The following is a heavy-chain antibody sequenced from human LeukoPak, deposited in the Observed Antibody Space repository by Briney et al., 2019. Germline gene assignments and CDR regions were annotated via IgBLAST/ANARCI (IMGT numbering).Heavy chain of an antibody. CDR2: IYHSGST. CDR1: GGSISSSNW. CDR3: ARVGGGSYKDAFDI. Sequence: SETLSLTCAVSGGSISSSNWWSWVRQPPGKGLEWIGEIYHSGSTNYNPSLKSRVTISVDKSKNQFSLKLSSVTAADTAVYYCARVGGGSYKDAFDIWGQGTMVTVSS. V-gene: IGHV4-4*02. D-gene: IGHD1-26*01. J-gene: IGHJ3*02.